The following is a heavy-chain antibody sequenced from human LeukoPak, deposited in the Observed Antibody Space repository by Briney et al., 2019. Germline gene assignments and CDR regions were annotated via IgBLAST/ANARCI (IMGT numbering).Heavy chain of an antibody. V-gene: IGHV4-59*01. Sequence: SETLSLTCTVSGGSFNSGYWSWLRQPPGKGLEWIGCIYYSGSTSHNPSLKSRVTISIDTSKNLFSLRLSSVTAADTAIYYCARDGAGRSFYYWGQGTLVTVSS. CDR2: IYYSGST. CDR1: GGSFNSGY. D-gene: IGHD6-13*01. J-gene: IGHJ4*02. CDR3: ARDGAGRSFYY.